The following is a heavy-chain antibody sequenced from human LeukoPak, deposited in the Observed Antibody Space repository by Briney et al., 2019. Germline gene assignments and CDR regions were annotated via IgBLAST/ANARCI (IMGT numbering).Heavy chain of an antibody. J-gene: IGHJ4*02. CDR1: GGTFSSYA. Sequence: SVKVSCKASGGTFSSYAISWVRQAPGQGLEWMGGIIPIFGTANYAQKFQGRVTITTDESTSTAYMELSSLRSEDTAVYYCARIDSIAAAGMDYWGQGTLVTVSS. CDR2: IIPIFGTA. CDR3: ARIDSIAAAGMDY. D-gene: IGHD6-13*01. V-gene: IGHV1-69*05.